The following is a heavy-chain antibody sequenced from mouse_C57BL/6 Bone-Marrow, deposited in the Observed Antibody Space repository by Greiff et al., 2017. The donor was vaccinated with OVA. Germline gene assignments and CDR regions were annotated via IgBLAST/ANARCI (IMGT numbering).Heavy chain of an antibody. J-gene: IGHJ1*03. D-gene: IGHD2-5*01. CDR1: GYTFTEYT. V-gene: IGHV1-62-2*01. CDR2: FYPGSGSI. Sequence: VKLMESGAELVKPGASVKLSCKASGYTFTEYTIHWVKQRSGQGLEWIGWFYPGSGSITYNEKFKDKATLTADKSSSTVYMELSRLTSEDSAVYFGARHEYSNYERWYFDVWGTGTTVTVSS. CDR3: ARHEYSNYERWYFDV.